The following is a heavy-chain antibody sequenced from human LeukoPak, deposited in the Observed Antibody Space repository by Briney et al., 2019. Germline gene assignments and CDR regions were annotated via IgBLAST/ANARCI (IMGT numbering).Heavy chain of an antibody. CDR1: GGSISSSSYY. Sequence: SETLSLTCTVSGGSISSSSYYWGWIRQPPGKGLEWVGSIYYSGSTYYNPSLKSRVTISVDTSKNQFSLKLGSVTAADTAVYYCARHRVVATISWFDPWGQGTLVTVSS. J-gene: IGHJ5*02. V-gene: IGHV4-39*01. CDR2: IYYSGST. D-gene: IGHD5-12*01. CDR3: ARHRVVATISWFDP.